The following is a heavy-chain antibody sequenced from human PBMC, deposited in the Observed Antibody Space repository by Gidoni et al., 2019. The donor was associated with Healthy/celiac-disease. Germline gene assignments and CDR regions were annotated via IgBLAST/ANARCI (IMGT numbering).Heavy chain of an antibody. J-gene: IGHJ5*02. Sequence: QLQLQASGSGLVKPSQTLSLTCAVSGGSISSGGYSWSWIRQPPGKGLEWIGYIYHSGSTYYNPSLKSRVTISVDRSKNQFSLKLSSVTAADTAVYYCARARAPYGPLLGWFDPWGQGTLVTVSS. D-gene: IGHD2-21*02. CDR1: GGSISSGGYS. V-gene: IGHV4-30-2*01. CDR2: IYHSGST. CDR3: ARARAPYGPLLGWFDP.